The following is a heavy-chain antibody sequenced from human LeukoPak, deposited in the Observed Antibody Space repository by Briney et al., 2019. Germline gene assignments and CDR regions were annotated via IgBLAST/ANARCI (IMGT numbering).Heavy chain of an antibody. CDR1: GYSFTDYY. V-gene: IGHV1-2*02. D-gene: IGHD4-23*01. J-gene: IGHJ4*02. CDR2: INPNSGDT. CDR3: ARDLGGNSFDY. Sequence: ASVKVSCKASGYSFTDYYMHWVRQAPGQGLAWMGWINPNSGDTRYAQKFQGRVTMTRDTSISTANMDLSSLRSDDTAVYYCARDLGGNSFDYWGQGTLVTVSS.